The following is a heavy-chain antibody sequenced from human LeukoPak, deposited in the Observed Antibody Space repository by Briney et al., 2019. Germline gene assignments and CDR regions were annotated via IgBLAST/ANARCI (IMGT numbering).Heavy chain of an antibody. V-gene: IGHV4-39*07. CDR2: IYYSGST. D-gene: IGHD3-3*01. Sequence: PSETLSLTCTVSGGSISSSSYYWGWIRQPPGKGLEWIGSIYYSGSTYYNPSLKSRVTISVDTSKNQFSLKLSSVTAADTAVYYCARVCYDFWSGYYDDNWFDPWGQGTLVTVSS. J-gene: IGHJ5*02. CDR1: GGSISSSSYY. CDR3: ARVCYDFWSGYYDDNWFDP.